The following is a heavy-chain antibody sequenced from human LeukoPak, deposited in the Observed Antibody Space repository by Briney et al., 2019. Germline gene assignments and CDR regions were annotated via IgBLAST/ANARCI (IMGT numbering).Heavy chain of an antibody. CDR1: GFTFSSYS. CDR3: ASCLLGDYYYYYGMDV. V-gene: IGHV3-21*01. Sequence: GGSLRLSCAASGFTFSSYSMNWVRQAPGKGLEWVSSISSSSSYIYYADSVKGRFTISRDNAKNSLYLQMNSLRAEDTAVYYCASCLLGDYYYYYGMDVWGQGTTVTVSS. D-gene: IGHD3-16*01. CDR2: ISSSSSYI. J-gene: IGHJ6*02.